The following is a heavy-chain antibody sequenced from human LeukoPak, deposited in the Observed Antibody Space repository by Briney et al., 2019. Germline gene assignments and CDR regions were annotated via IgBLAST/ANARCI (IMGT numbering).Heavy chain of an antibody. V-gene: IGHV3-23*01. D-gene: IGHD3-22*01. Sequence: PGGSLRLSCAASGFTFSSYAMSWVRQAPGMGLEWVSAISGSGGSTYYADSVKGRFTISRDNSKNTLYLQMNSLRAEDTAVYYCAKDDSNYYYYGMDVWGQGTTVTVSS. J-gene: IGHJ6*02. CDR3: AKDDSNYYYYGMDV. CDR1: GFTFSSYA. CDR2: ISGSGGST.